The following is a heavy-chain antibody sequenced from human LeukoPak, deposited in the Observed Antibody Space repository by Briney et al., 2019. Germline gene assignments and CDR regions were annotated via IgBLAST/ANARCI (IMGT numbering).Heavy chain of an antibody. J-gene: IGHJ4*02. CDR1: GFTFSSYP. CDR3: AKGPYDYVWGSSKGDY. V-gene: IGHV3-23*01. Sequence: GGSLRLSCAASGFTFSSYPMSWVRQAPGKGLEWVSAISDSGGSTYYADSVKGRFTISRDNSKNTLYLQMNSLRAEDTAVYYCAKGPYDYVWGSSKGDYWGQGTLVTVSS. D-gene: IGHD3-16*01. CDR2: ISDSGGST.